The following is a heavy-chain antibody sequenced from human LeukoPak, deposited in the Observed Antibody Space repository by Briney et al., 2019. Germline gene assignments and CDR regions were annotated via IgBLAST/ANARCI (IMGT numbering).Heavy chain of an antibody. CDR2: IYTSGST. Sequence: SETLSLTCTVSGSISSYYWSWVRPPPGKGLEWIGYIYTSGSTNYNPSLKSRVTISVDTSKNQFSLDLSSVTAADTAVYYCARQKCTSTSCLTKNAFDIWGQGTMVTVSS. V-gene: IGHV4-4*09. D-gene: IGHD2-2*01. CDR1: GSISSYY. CDR3: ARQKCTSTSCLTKNAFDI. J-gene: IGHJ3*02.